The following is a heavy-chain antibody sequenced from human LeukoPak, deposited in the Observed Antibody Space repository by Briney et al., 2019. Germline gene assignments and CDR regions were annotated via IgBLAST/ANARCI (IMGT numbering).Heavy chain of an antibody. CDR3: AKRSSSPPVNTYMDV. CDR2: ISGSGGST. CDR1: GFTFSSYA. D-gene: IGHD3-3*01. Sequence: GGSLRLSCAASGFTFSSYAMSWVRQAPGKGLEWVSAISGSGGSTYYADSVKGRFTISRDNSKNTLYLQMSSLRAEDTAVYYCAKRSSSPPVNTYMDVWGKGTTVTVSS. J-gene: IGHJ6*03. V-gene: IGHV3-23*01.